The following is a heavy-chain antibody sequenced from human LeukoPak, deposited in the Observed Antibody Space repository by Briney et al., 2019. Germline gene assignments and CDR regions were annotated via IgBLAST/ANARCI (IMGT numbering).Heavy chain of an antibody. CDR3: ARLRSGYDLGY. Sequence: EESLKISCKGSGYSFTSYWIGWARQMPGKGLEWMGIIYPGDSDTRYSPSFQGQATFSADKSISTAYLQWSSLKASDTAMYYCARLRSGYDLGYWGQGTLVTVSS. V-gene: IGHV5-51*01. CDR1: GYSFTSYW. J-gene: IGHJ4*02. D-gene: IGHD5-12*01. CDR2: IYPGDSDT.